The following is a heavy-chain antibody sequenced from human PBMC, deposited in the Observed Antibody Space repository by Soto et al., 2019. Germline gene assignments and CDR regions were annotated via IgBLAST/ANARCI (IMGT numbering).Heavy chain of an antibody. D-gene: IGHD7-27*01. J-gene: IGHJ4*02. CDR1: GGSISSYY. V-gene: IGHV4-59*01. Sequence: SETLSLTCTVSGGSISSYYWSWIRQPPGKGLEWIGYIYYSGSTDYDPSLKSRVTISVDTSKNQFSLKLSSVTAADTAVYYCARRWGTYIGCWGQEAVVTFSS. CDR2: IYYSGST. CDR3: ARRWGTYIGC.